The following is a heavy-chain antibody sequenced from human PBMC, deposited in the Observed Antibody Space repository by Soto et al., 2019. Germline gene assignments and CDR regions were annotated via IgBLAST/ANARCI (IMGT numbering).Heavy chain of an antibody. CDR1: GYTLTSYG. D-gene: IGHD4-17*01. CDR3: ARDPKEVTVTSLNDY. J-gene: IGHJ4*02. CDR2: ISAYNGNT. V-gene: IGHV1-18*04. Sequence: QVQLVQSGAEVKKPGASVKVSCKASGYTLTSYGISWVRQAPGQGLEWMGWISAYNGNTNYAQKLQGRVTMTTDTSTSTAYMELRSLRSDDTAVYYCARDPKEVTVTSLNDYWGQGTLVTVSS.